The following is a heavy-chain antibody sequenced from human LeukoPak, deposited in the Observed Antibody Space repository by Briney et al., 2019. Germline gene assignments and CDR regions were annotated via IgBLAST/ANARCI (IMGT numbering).Heavy chain of an antibody. J-gene: IGHJ3*02. CDR1: GYTFTSYA. V-gene: IGHV1-3*01. CDR2: INAGNGNT. D-gene: IGHD4-17*01. Sequence: ASVKVSCKASGYTFTSYAMHWVRQAPGQRLEWMGWINAGNGNTKYSQKFQGRVTITRDTSASTAYMELSSLRSEDTAVYYCARPTGATVTNDAFDIWGQGTMDTVSS. CDR3: ARPTGATVTNDAFDI.